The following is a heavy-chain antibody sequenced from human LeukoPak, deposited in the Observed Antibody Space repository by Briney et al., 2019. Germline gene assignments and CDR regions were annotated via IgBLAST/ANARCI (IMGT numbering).Heavy chain of an antibody. Sequence: ASVKVSCKASGYTFTGYYMHWVRQAPGQGLEWMGIINPSGGSTSYAQKFQGRVTMTRDTSTSTVYMELSSLRSEDTAVYYCARGQPSASGSYYYYYYGMDVWGQGTTVTVSS. CDR1: GYTFTGYY. V-gene: IGHV1-46*01. J-gene: IGHJ6*02. CDR2: INPSGGST. D-gene: IGHD1-26*01. CDR3: ARGQPSASGSYYYYYYGMDV.